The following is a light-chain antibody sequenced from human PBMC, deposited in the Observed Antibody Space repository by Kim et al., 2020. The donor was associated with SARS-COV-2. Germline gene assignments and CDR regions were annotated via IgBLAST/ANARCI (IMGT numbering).Light chain of an antibody. CDR1: QSVSSSY. Sequence: PGGRATLSCRARQSVSSSYLAWYQQKPGQAPRLLIYGASSRATGIPDRFSGSGSWTDFTLTISRLEPEDFAVYYCQQYGSSPRFTFGPGTKVDIK. J-gene: IGKJ3*01. CDR2: GAS. V-gene: IGKV3-20*01. CDR3: QQYGSSPRFT.